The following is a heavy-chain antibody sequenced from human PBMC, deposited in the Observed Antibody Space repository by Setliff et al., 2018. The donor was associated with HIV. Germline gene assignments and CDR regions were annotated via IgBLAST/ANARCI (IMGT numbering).Heavy chain of an antibody. CDR3: ARETAGGHWDEY. Sequence: ASVKVSCKASGYRFPTYEMHWVRQAPGQGLEWLGGIVPSSGDTNYAQKFRGRVTMTRDMSTTTVYMDLNSLTSEDTAVYYCARETAGGHWDEYWGQGTLVTVSS. V-gene: IGHV1-46*01. J-gene: IGHJ4*02. CDR2: IVPSSGDT. CDR1: GYRFPTYE. D-gene: IGHD6-19*01.